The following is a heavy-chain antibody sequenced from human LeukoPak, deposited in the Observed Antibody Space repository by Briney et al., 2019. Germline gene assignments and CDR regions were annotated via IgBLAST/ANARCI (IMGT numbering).Heavy chain of an antibody. CDR3: AREAGTGERWYFDL. CDR2: ISSSSSYI. V-gene: IGHV3-21*01. J-gene: IGHJ2*01. Sequence: GGSLRLSCAASGFTFSSYSMNWVRQAPGKGLEWVSSISSSSSYIYYADSVKGRFTISRDNAKNSLYLQMNSLRAEDTAVYYCAREAGTGERWYFDLWGRDTLVTVSS. CDR1: GFTFSSYS. D-gene: IGHD7-27*01.